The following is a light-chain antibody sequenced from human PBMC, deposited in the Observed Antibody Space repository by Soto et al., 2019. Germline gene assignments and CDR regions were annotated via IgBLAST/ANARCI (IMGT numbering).Light chain of an antibody. CDR1: QSVTNN. V-gene: IGKV3-15*01. CDR2: GAS. Sequence: EIVMTQSPATLSVSPGERATLSCRASQSVTNNLAWYQQKPGQAPRLLIYGASTRATGIPARFSGSGSGTEFTLTISSLQSEDFAMYYCQHYNNWPPWTFGQGTKVEIK. CDR3: QHYNNWPPWT. J-gene: IGKJ1*01.